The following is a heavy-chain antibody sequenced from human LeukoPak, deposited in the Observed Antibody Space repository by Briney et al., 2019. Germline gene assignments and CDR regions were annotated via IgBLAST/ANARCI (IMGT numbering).Heavy chain of an antibody. V-gene: IGHV5-51*01. CDR3: ARTGYCSSTSCYAGGIDAFDI. D-gene: IGHD2-2*01. J-gene: IGHJ3*02. CDR1: GYNFTSYW. Sequence: GESLKISCKGSGYNFTSYWIAWVRQMPGKGLEWMGIIYPGDSDTRYSPSFQGQVTISADKSISTAYLQWSSLKASDTAMYYCARTGYCSSTSCYAGGIDAFDIWGQGTMVTVSS. CDR2: IYPGDSDT.